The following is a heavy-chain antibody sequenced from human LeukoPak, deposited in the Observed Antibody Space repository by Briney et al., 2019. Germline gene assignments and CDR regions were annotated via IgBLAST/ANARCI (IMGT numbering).Heavy chain of an antibody. CDR1: GFTFSSYG. J-gene: IGHJ4*02. V-gene: IGHV3-30*03. Sequence: GGSLRLSCAASGFTFSSYGMHWVRQAPGKGLDWVAVISNDGSKKYYADSVKGRFTMSRDNAKNTLYLQMDSLRAEDTAVYYCVRDMSTADLDHWGLGTLVTVFS. CDR3: VRDMSTADLDH. D-gene: IGHD5/OR15-5a*01. CDR2: ISNDGSKK.